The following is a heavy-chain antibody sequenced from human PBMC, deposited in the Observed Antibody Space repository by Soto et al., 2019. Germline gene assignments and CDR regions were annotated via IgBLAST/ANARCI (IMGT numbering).Heavy chain of an antibody. J-gene: IGHJ4*02. CDR3: SRLTNARPGDD. D-gene: IGHD2-2*01. CDR1: GGSITSSNYH. CDR2: IYYSGNT. V-gene: IGHV4-39*01. Sequence: QVQLQESGPGLVKPSEALSLTCTVPGGSITSSNYHWGWSRQPPGKGLEWIGTIYYSGNTYYNPSLKSRVTMSMDASKNQFSLTLSSVAVAYTAVYYCSRLTNARPGDDWGQGTLVTVSS.